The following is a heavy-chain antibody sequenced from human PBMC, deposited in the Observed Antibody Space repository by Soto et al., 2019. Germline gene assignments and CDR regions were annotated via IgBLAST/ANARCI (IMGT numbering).Heavy chain of an antibody. Sequence: QVQLVQSGAEVKKPGASVKVSCKASGYSFTTHDITWLRQAPGKGLEWVGGISTDRGDTIYPQNLQDRVPMTTDSSTSTVYMELKSLRSDDTAVYYCARDDLTRGGKYFDYWGQGTLVTVSS. CDR3: ARDDLTRGGKYFDY. CDR1: GYSFTTHD. J-gene: IGHJ4*02. D-gene: IGHD2-15*01. CDR2: ISTDRGDT. V-gene: IGHV1-18*01.